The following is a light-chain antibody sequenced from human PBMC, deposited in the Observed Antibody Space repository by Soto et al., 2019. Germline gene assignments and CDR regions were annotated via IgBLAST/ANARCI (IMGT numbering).Light chain of an antibody. Sequence: DIQMTQSPSSLSASVGARVTITCRATKSISSSLNWCQQKPRKAPRLVVYGVSTLQSGVPSRFSGGGSGTDFNLTISSLQPDDLSTCDCHESQSTPYIFGQGTKLEIK. CDR1: KSISSS. J-gene: IGKJ2*01. CDR3: HESQSTPYI. V-gene: IGKV1-39*01. CDR2: GVS.